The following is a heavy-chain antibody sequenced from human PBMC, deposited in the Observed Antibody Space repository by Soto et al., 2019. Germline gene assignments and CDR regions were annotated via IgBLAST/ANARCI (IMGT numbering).Heavy chain of an antibody. D-gene: IGHD3-10*01. V-gene: IGHV1-8*01. J-gene: IGHJ6*02. CDR1: GYTFTSYD. CDR2: MNPNSGNT. Sequence: ASVKVCCKASGYTFTSYDINWVRQATGQGLEWMGWMNPNSGNTGYAQKFQGRVTMTRNTSISTAYMELSSLRSEDTAVYYCARWFGQSYYYYGMDVWGQGTTVTVSS. CDR3: ARWFGQSYYYYGMDV.